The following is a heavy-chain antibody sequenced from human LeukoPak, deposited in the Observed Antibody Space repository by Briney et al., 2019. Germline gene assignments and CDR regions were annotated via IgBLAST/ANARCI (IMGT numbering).Heavy chain of an antibody. D-gene: IGHD6-6*01. Sequence: SETLSLTCTVSGDSTSNYYWSWIRQPPEKGLEYIGYIYYSGSTSYNPSLKSRVTISVDTSKNQFSLKLSSVTAADTAVYYCARQSGSSSGLDYWGQGTLVTVSS. CDR2: IYYSGST. CDR1: GDSTSNYY. V-gene: IGHV4-59*08. J-gene: IGHJ4*02. CDR3: ARQSGSSSGLDY.